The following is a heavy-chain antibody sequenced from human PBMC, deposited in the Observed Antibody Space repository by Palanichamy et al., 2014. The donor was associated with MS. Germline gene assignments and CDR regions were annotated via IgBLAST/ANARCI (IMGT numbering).Heavy chain of an antibody. CDR2: TYYRSKWYN. D-gene: IGHD6-13*01. V-gene: IGHV6-1*01. Sequence: QVQLQQSGPGLVKPSQTLSLTCAISGDSVSSNSAAWNWIRQSPSRGLEWLGRTYYRSKWYNEYAISVKSRTTINPDTSRNQFSLQLNSVTPEDTAVYYCVRQGTYSSSWPFDYWGQGTLVTVSS. J-gene: IGHJ4*02. CDR3: VRQGTYSSSWPFDY. CDR1: GDSVSSNSAA.